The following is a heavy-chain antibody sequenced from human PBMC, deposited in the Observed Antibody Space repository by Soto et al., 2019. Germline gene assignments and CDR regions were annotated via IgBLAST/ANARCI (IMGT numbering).Heavy chain of an antibody. V-gene: IGHV3-23*01. CDR2: IIENGVDT. CDR3: AKDYFVS. Sequence: GGSLRLSCAASGLTFSNYAMSWFRLAPGKGLEWVSGIIENGVDTYYADSVKGRFTISRDNSQNTLYLQMNGLRVDDTAIYYRAKDYFVSWGQGSLVTVVS. J-gene: IGHJ4*02. CDR1: GLTFSNYA.